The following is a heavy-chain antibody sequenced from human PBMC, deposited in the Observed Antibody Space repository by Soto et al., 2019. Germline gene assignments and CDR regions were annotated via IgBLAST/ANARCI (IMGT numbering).Heavy chain of an antibody. CDR3: AKDGSHNFDY. CDR1: GFTFSHYA. V-gene: IGHV3-30*18. Sequence: QVQLVESGGGVVQPGRSLRLSCAASGFTFSHYAMHWVRQAPGKGLEWVALMSYDGSNEYYADSVKGRFTISRDNSKNTLYLQMNSLRAVDTAVYYCAKDGSHNFDYWGQGTLVTVSS. J-gene: IGHJ4*02. D-gene: IGHD1-26*01. CDR2: MSYDGSNE.